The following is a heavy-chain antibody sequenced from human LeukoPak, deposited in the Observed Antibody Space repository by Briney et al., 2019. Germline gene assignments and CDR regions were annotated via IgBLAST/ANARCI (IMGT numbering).Heavy chain of an antibody. D-gene: IGHD1-26*01. V-gene: IGHV5-51*01. Sequence: GESLKISCMGSGYNFNTYWIAWVRQMPGKGLECMGIIYPGDSVTRYSPSFRGQATISADKSISTAYLQWTSLKASDTAIYYCARLPSGVYLEYWGQGTQVTLSS. CDR1: GYNFNTYW. J-gene: IGHJ4*02. CDR3: ARLPSGVYLEY. CDR2: IYPGDSVT.